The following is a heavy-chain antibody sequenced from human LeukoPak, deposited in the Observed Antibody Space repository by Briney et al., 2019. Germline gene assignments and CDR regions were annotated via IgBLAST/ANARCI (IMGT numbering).Heavy chain of an antibody. D-gene: IGHD3-10*02. J-gene: IGHJ6*04. CDR1: GFTFSNYA. CDR2: ISGSGGST. CDR3: AELGITMIGGV. V-gene: IGHV3-23*01. Sequence: GGSLRLSCAASGFTFSNYAMTWVRQAPGKGLEWVSGISGSGGSTYNADSVKGRFTISRDNSKNTLYLQMNSLRAEDTAVYYCAELGITMIGGVWGKGTTVTISS.